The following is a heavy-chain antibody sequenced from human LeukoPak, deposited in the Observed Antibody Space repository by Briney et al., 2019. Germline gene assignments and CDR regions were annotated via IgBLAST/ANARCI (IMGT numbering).Heavy chain of an antibody. CDR3: ARHGAPGRPYFDY. D-gene: IGHD1-26*01. CDR1: GGSISSYY. CDR2: VYYSGSA. J-gene: IGHJ4*02. Sequence: SETLSLTYTVSGGSISSYYWSWIRQSPGKGLEWIGYVYYSGSANYNPSLKRPITISVDTSKNQFSLKLSSVTAADTAVYYCARHGAPGRPYFDYWGQGTLVTVSS. V-gene: IGHV4-59*01.